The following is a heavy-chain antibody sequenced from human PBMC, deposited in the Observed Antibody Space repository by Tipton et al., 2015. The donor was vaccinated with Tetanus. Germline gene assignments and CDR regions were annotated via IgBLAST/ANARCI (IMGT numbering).Heavy chain of an antibody. CDR2: TYYSGST. CDR1: GASIGSISYY. D-gene: IGHD4-17*01. V-gene: IGHV4-61*01. Sequence: TLSLTCTVSGASIGSISYYWSWIRQPPGKGLEWIGYTYYSGSTGYNPSLKSRVTIPIDSSKNQFSLKLTSVTAADTAVYYCARDERYGDYAYWGQGALVTVSS. CDR3: ARDERYGDYAY. J-gene: IGHJ4*02.